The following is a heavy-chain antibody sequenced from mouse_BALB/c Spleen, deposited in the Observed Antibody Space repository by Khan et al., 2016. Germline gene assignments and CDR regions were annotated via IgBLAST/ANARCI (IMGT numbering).Heavy chain of an antibody. CDR1: GFTFSSYT. V-gene: IGHV5-6-4*01. CDR3: TRDSSGGYAY. J-gene: IGHJ3*01. Sequence: EVELVESGGGLVKPGGSLKLSCAASGFTFSSYTMSWVRQTPEKRLEWVATISSGGSYTYYPDRVRGRNTISRDNAKNTLYVEMCSLKSEDTAMYYCTRDSSGGYAYWGQGTLVTVSA. CDR2: ISSGGSYT. D-gene: IGHD3-1*01.